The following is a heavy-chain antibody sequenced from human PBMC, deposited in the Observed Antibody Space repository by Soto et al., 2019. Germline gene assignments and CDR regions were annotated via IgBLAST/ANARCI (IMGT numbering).Heavy chain of an antibody. CDR3: AKGRYDSSGYYGFDP. CDR1: GFTFSSYG. Sequence: VGSLRLSCAASGFTFSSYGMHWVRQAPGKGLEWVAVISYDGSNKYYADSVKGRFTISRDNSKNTLYLQMNSLRAEDTAVYYCAKGRYDSSGYYGFDPWGQGTLVTVSS. V-gene: IGHV3-30*18. D-gene: IGHD3-22*01. J-gene: IGHJ5*02. CDR2: ISYDGSNK.